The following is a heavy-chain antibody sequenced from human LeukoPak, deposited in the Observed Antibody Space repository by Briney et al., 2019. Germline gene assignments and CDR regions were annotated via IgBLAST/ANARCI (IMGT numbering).Heavy chain of an antibody. Sequence: ASVKVSCKASGYTFTTYAIHWVRQAPGQRLEWMGWINAGNGNTKYSQKFQGRVTITRDTSASTAYMELGSLRSEDTAVYYCAREPYGGYEFDYWGQGTLVTVSS. V-gene: IGHV1-3*01. CDR3: AREPYGGYEFDY. D-gene: IGHD5-12*01. J-gene: IGHJ4*02. CDR2: INAGNGNT. CDR1: GYTFTTYA.